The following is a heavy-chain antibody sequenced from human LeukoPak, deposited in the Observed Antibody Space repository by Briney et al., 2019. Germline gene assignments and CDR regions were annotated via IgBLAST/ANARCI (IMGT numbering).Heavy chain of an antibody. J-gene: IGHJ6*02. D-gene: IGHD3-10*02. Sequence: QPGGSLRLSCAASGFTFSSYAMHWVRQAPGKGLEWVAVISYDGSNKYYADSVKGRFTISRDNSKNTLYLQMNSLRAEDTAVYYCARDRVRPPTRAVMFYYYYGMDVWGQGTTVTVSS. CDR2: ISYDGSNK. CDR1: GFTFSSYA. V-gene: IGHV3-30-3*01. CDR3: ARDRVRPPTRAVMFYYYYGMDV.